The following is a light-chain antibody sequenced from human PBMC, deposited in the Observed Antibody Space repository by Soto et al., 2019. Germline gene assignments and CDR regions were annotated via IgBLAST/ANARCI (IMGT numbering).Light chain of an antibody. J-gene: IGKJ4*01. CDR3: QQYGTSPELT. CDR2: GAS. Sequence: EIVLTQSPGTLSLSPGERATLSCRASQSVSSSYLAWYQQKPGQAPRLLIYGASSRATGIPDRFSGSGSGTDFTLTISRLEPEDFPVYYCQQYGTSPELTFGGGTKVEIE. V-gene: IGKV3-20*01. CDR1: QSVSSSY.